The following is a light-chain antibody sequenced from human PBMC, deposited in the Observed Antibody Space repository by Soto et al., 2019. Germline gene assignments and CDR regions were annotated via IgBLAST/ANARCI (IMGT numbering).Light chain of an antibody. CDR1: QPISSW. J-gene: IGKJ1*01. CDR2: KAA. Sequence: DIQLTQPPSFLSASVGDRVTITCRASQPISSWAAWYQQKPGKAPKLLIYKAATLKSGVPSRLSGSGARTEFTLTTSSRQPDDFATYYCQHYNSYSEAFGQGTKVDIK. V-gene: IGKV1-5*03. CDR3: QHYNSYSEA.